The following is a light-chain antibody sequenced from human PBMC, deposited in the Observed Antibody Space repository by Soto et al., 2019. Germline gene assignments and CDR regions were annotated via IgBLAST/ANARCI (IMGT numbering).Light chain of an antibody. Sequence: EIVMTQSPATLSVSPGERATLSCRASQSVSSNLAWYQQKPGQAPRLLFYGTSTRATGVPARFSGTGSGTDFTLTMSSLESEDFAVYYCQQFNKWPYAFGQGTKLEIK. J-gene: IGKJ2*01. CDR3: QQFNKWPYA. CDR1: QSVSSN. V-gene: IGKV3-15*01. CDR2: GTS.